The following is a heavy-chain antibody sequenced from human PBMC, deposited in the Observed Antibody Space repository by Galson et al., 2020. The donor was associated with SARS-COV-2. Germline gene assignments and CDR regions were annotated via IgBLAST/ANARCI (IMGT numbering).Heavy chain of an antibody. CDR1: GGSISSRSSS. J-gene: IGHJ4*02. D-gene: IGHD1-26*01. CDR2: IYYSGKT. Sequence: SETLSLTCSVSGGSISSRSSSWGWIRQPPGKGLEWIGTIYYSGKTYYNPSLKSRLTVSVDTSKNQFSLKLSAVTATDTAVYYCARQELDHWAGPTYFDYWGLGTPVTVSS. CDR3: ARQELDHWAGPTYFDY. V-gene: IGHV4-39*01.